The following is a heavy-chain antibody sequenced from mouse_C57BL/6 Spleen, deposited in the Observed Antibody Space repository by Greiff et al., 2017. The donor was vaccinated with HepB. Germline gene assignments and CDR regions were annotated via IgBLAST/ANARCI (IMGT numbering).Heavy chain of an antibody. Sequence: EVKLVESGGGLVKPGGSLKLSCAASGFTFSDYGMHWVRQAPEKGLEWVAYISSGSSTIYYADTVKGRFTISRDNAKNTLFLQMTSLRSEDTAMYYCARPYYGSSPHFDYWGQGTTLTVSS. CDR2: ISSGSSTI. CDR1: GFTFSDYG. J-gene: IGHJ2*01. V-gene: IGHV5-17*01. D-gene: IGHD1-1*01. CDR3: ARPYYGSSPHFDY.